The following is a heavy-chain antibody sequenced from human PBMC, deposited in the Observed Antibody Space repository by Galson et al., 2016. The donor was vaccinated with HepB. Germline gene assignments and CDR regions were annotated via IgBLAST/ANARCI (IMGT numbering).Heavy chain of an antibody. CDR1: GGSFTGYY. V-gene: IGHV4-34*01. CDR3: TTYLVGHGGTGY. D-gene: IGHD3-16*01. Sequence: SETLSLTCAVYGGSFTGYYWSWIRQPPGKGLEWIGEINHSGSTNYNPSLKSRVTISIDTSKNQFSLTLSPVTAADTAVYYCTTYLVGHGGTGYWGKGTLVTVSS. CDR2: INHSGST. J-gene: IGHJ4*02.